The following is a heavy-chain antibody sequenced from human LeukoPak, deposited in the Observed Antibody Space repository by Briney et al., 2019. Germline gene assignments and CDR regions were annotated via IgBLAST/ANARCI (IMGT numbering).Heavy chain of an antibody. D-gene: IGHD3-10*01. CDR1: GGSISSYY. J-gene: IGHJ4*02. CDR3: ARNVLLWFGESPYFDY. CDR2: IYYSGST. V-gene: IGHV4-59*01. Sequence: SETLSLTCTVSGGSISSYYWSWIRQPPGKGLEWIGYIYYSGSTNYNPSLKSRVTISVDTSKNQFSLKLSSVTAADTAVYYCARNVLLWFGESPYFDYWGQGTLVTVSS.